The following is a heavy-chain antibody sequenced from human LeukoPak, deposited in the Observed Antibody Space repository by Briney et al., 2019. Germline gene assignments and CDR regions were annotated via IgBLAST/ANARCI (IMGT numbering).Heavy chain of an antibody. CDR1: GFTFSDYY. J-gene: IGHJ4*02. Sequence: PGGSLRLSCAASGFTFSDYYMSWIRQAPGKGLEWVSYISSSGSTIYYAHSVKGRFTISRDNAKNSLYLQMNSLRAEDTAVYYCASFRYYYDSSGYYYVDYWGQGTLVTVSS. V-gene: IGHV3-11*01. D-gene: IGHD3-22*01. CDR2: ISSSGSTI. CDR3: ASFRYYYDSSGYYYVDY.